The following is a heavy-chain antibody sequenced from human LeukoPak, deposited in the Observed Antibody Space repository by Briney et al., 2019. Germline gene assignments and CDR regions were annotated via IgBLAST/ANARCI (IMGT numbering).Heavy chain of an antibody. V-gene: IGHV1-18*01. CDR2: ISAYNGNT. CDR3: ASLGYCSSTSCYAYYYYYGMDV. Sequence: GASVKLSCKASGYTFTSYGISWVRQAPGQGLEWMGWISAYNGNTNYAQKLQGRVTMTTDTSTSKAYMELRSLRSDDTAVYYCASLGYCSSTSCYAYYYYYGMDVWGQGTTVTVSS. D-gene: IGHD2-2*01. CDR1: GYTFTSYG. J-gene: IGHJ6*02.